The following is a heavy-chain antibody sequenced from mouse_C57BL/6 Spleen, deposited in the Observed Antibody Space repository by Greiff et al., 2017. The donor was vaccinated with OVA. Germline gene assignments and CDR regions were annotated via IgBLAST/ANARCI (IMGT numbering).Heavy chain of an antibody. V-gene: IGHV1-55*01. CDR1: GYTFTSYW. J-gene: IGHJ2*01. D-gene: IGHD1-1*01. CDR2: IYPGSGST. CDR3: ARVDCGCSVGD. Sequence: QVQLKQPGAELVKPGASVKMSCKASGYTFTSYWMNWVKQRPGQGLEWIGDIYPGSGSTNYNEKFKSKATLTVDTSSSTAYMQPSSLTSEDSAVYYCARVDCGCSVGDWGTGTTVTVS.